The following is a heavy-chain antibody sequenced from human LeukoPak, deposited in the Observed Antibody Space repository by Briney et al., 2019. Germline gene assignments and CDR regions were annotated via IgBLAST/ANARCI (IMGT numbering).Heavy chain of an antibody. V-gene: IGHV4-34*01. CDR2: INHSGST. Sequence: SETLSLTCAVYGGSFSGYYWSWIRQPPGKGLEWIGEINHSGSTNYNPSLKSRVTISVDTSKNQFSLKVSSVTAADTAVYYCASQYCSSTREDWYFDLWGRGTLVTVSS. D-gene: IGHD2-2*01. CDR1: GGSFSGYY. CDR3: ASQYCSSTREDWYFDL. J-gene: IGHJ2*01.